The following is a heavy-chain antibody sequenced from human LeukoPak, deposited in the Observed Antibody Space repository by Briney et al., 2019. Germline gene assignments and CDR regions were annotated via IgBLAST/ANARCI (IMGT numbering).Heavy chain of an antibody. CDR2: IYYSGST. CDR1: GGSISSYY. V-gene: IGHV4-59*01. J-gene: IGHJ5*02. Sequence: PSETLSLTCTVSGGSISSYYWSWIRQPPGKGLEWIGYIYYSGSTNYNPSLKSRVTISVDTSKNQFSLKLSSVTAADTAVYYCARDYITSSWYGDWFDPWGQGTLVTVSS. CDR3: ARDYITSSWYGDWFDP. D-gene: IGHD6-13*01.